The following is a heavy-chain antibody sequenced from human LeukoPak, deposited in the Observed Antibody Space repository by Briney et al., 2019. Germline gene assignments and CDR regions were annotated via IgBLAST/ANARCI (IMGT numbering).Heavy chain of an antibody. CDR3: ASTQTFDY. V-gene: IGHV3-7*05. Sequence: GGSLGRSCAASGFTYSNYWMSWVRQAPGKGLEWVANIEQDGSEKYYADSVKSRFTISRDNAKSSLYLQLNSLRVEDTAVYHCASTQTFDYWGQGTLVTVPS. J-gene: IGHJ4*02. CDR1: GFTYSNYW. CDR2: IEQDGSEK.